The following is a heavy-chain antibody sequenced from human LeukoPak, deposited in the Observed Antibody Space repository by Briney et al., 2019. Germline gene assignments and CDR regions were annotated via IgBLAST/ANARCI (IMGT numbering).Heavy chain of an antibody. D-gene: IGHD3-3*01. CDR3: ARGVEDY. J-gene: IGHJ4*02. V-gene: IGHV3-23*01. CDR1: GFSFSNYA. Sequence: GGSLRLSCAASGFSFSNYAMTWVRQAPGKGLEWVSDISGSGGSTHYADSVKGRFTISRDNAKNSLYLQMNSLRAEDTAVYYCARGVEDYWGQGTLVTVSS. CDR2: ISGSGGST.